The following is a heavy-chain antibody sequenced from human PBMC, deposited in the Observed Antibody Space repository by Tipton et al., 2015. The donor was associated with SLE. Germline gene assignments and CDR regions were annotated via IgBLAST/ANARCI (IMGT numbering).Heavy chain of an antibody. J-gene: IGHJ4*02. Sequence: SLRLSCAASGFTVSSNEMSWVRQAPGKGLEWVSSISGGSTYYADSRKGRFTISRDNSKNTLYLQMNSLRAEDTAVYYCARGGSGDSGGFAYWGQGTLVTVSS. D-gene: IGHD7-27*01. CDR1: GFTVSSNE. CDR2: ISGGST. V-gene: IGHV3-38-3*01. CDR3: ARGGSGDSGGFAY.